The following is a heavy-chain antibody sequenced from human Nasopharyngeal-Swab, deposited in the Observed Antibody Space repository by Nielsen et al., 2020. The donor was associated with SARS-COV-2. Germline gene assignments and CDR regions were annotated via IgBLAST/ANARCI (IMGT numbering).Heavy chain of an antibody. CDR1: GFTFSSYW. D-gene: IGHD6-13*01. J-gene: IGHJ6*02. CDR3: ASSPGIAAPTGMDV. Sequence: GESLKISCAASGFTFSSYWMHWVRQAPGKGLEWVAVISYDGSNKYYADSVKGRFTISRDNSKNTLYLQMNSLRAEDTAVYYCASSPGIAAPTGMDVWGQGTTVTVSS. V-gene: IGHV3-30*03. CDR2: ISYDGSNK.